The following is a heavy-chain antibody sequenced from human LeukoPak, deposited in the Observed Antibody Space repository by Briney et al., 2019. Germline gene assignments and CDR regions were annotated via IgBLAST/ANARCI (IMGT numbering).Heavy chain of an antibody. V-gene: IGHV3-23*01. Sequence: GGSLRLSCAASGFTFSSYAMSWVRQAPGKGLEWVSAIIGSGSSTYYADSVKGRFTISRDNSKNTLFLQMNSLRAEDTAVYYCAKDRAQQLVLDFWGQGTLVTVST. CDR1: GFTFSSYA. CDR2: IIGSGSST. J-gene: IGHJ4*02. CDR3: AKDRAQQLVLDF. D-gene: IGHD6-13*01.